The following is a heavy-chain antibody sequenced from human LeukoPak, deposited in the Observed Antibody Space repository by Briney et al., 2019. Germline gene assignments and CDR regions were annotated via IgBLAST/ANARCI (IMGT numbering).Heavy chain of an antibody. CDR1: GFTFSSYG. CDR3: ARESRDYCSGDSCYSWYFDY. D-gene: IGHD2-15*01. V-gene: IGHV3-33*01. Sequence: GGSLRLSCAASGFTFSSYGMHWVRQAPGKGLEWVAVIWYDGSNKYYADSVKGRFTISRDNSKNTLYLQMNSLRAEDTAVYYCARESRDYCSGDSCYSWYFDYWGQGTLVTVSS. J-gene: IGHJ4*02. CDR2: IWYDGSNK.